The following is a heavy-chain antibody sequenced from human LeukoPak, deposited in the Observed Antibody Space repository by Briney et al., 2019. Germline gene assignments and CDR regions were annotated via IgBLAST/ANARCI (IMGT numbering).Heavy chain of an antibody. V-gene: IGHV3-7*01. Sequence: GGSLRLSCAASGFTFSSYWMTWVRQAPGKGLEWVANINLDGSEKYYVDSVKGRFTISRDNAKNSLYLQMNSLTVEDTAVYYCARDDDFSCYSYWGQGTLVTVSS. CDR3: ARDDDFSCYSY. J-gene: IGHJ4*02. D-gene: IGHD3/OR15-3a*01. CDR1: GFTFSSYW. CDR2: INLDGSEK.